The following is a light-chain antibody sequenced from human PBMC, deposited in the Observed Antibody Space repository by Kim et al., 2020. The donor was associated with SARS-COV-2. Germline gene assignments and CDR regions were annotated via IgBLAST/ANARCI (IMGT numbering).Light chain of an antibody. V-gene: IGKV1-39*01. CDR2: TAS. CDR1: QTITNC. J-gene: IGKJ2*01. CDR3: HQTYSTPYT. Sequence: SASVGDRVTITCRASQTITNCLHWYQQKPGIAPKPLISTASNLQDGVHSRFSGSGSGTDFTLTIDSLQPEDFATYHCHQTYSTPYTFGQGTKLEI.